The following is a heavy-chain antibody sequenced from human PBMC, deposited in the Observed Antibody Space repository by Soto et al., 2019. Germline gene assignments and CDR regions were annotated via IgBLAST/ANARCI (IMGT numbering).Heavy chain of an antibody. CDR2: IIPILGIA. J-gene: IGHJ4*02. Sequence: QVQLVQSGAEVKKPGSSVKVSCKASGGTFSSYTISWVRQAPGQGLEWMGRIIPILGIANYAQKFQGRVTITADKSTSTAYMELSSLRSEDTAVSYCARDSGQSPGPFDYWGQGTLVTVSS. CDR1: GGTFSSYT. V-gene: IGHV1-69*08. CDR3: ARDSGQSPGPFDY.